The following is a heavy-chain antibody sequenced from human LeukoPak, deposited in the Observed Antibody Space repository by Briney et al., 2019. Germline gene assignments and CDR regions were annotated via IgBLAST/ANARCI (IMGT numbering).Heavy chain of an antibody. CDR3: ARTLMITMVRGVIITSLGGNWFDP. CDR1: GYTFTSYY. CDR2: INPSGGRT. J-gene: IGHJ5*02. D-gene: IGHD3-10*01. V-gene: IGHV1-46*01. Sequence: GASVKVSYKASGYTFTSYYMHWVRQAPGQGLEWMGIINPSGGRTSYAQKFQGRVTMTRGTSTSTVYMELSSLRSEDTAVYYCARTLMITMVRGVIITSLGGNWFDPWGQGTLVTVSS.